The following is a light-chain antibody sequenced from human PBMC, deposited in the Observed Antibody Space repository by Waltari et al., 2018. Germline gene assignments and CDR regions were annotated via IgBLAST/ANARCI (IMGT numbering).Light chain of an antibody. CDR3: AAWDDSLSGVV. Sequence: SVLTQPPSASGTPGQRVTISSSGSSSNIGSNYVYWYQQLPGTAPKLLIYMNNQRPSGVPDRFSGSKSGTSASLAISGLRSEDEADYYCAAWDDSLSGVVFGGGTKLTVL. J-gene: IGLJ2*01. CDR2: MNN. CDR1: SSNIGSNY. V-gene: IGLV1-47*01.